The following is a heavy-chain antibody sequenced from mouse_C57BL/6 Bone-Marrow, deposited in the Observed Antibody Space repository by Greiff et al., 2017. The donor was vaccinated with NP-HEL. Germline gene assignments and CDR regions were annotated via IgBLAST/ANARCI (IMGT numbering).Heavy chain of an antibody. CDR3: ARTTVVGAMDY. CDR1: GYTFTDYY. J-gene: IGHJ4*01. CDR2: INPNNGGT. Sequence: VQLQQSGPELVKPGASVKISCKASGYTFTDYYMNWVKQSHGKSLEWIGDINPNNGGTSYNQKFKGKATLTVDKSSSTAYMELRSLTSEDSAVYYCARTTVVGAMDYWGQGTSVTVSS. V-gene: IGHV1-26*01. D-gene: IGHD1-1*01.